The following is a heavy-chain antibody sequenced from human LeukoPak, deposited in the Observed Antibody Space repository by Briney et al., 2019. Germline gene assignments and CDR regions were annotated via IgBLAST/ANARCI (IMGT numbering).Heavy chain of an antibody. D-gene: IGHD3-10*01. CDR3: ARGDVWFGELRYYYMDV. CDR2: INPNSGGT. V-gene: IGHV1-2*02. J-gene: IGHJ6*03. CDR1: GYTFTGYY. Sequence: GASVKVSCKASGYTFTGYYMHWVRQAPGQGLEWMGWINPNSGGTNYAQKFQGRVTMTRDTSISTAYMELSRLRSDDTAVYYCARGDVWFGELRYYYMDVWGQGTLVTVSS.